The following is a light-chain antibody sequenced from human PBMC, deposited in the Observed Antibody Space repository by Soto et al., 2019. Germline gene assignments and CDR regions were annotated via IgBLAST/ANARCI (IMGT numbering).Light chain of an antibody. V-gene: IGLV2-14*01. J-gene: IGLJ1*01. CDR3: SSYTSSSTLYV. CDR1: SSDGGAYNY. Sequence: QSALTQPAPVSGSPGQSITISCTGTSSDGGAYNYVSWYQQHPGKAPKLMIYEVSNRPSGVSNRFSGSKSGNTASLTISGLQAEDEADYYCSSYTSSSTLYVFGTGTKVTVL. CDR2: EVS.